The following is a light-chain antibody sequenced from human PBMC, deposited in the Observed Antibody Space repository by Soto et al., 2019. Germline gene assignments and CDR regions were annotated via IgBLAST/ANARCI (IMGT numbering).Light chain of an antibody. CDR1: HNIYSW. V-gene: IGKV1-5*01. CDR3: QQYNYEWT. CDR2: EAS. Sequence: IPLTHSPSTLSASCLYRFSINFRASHNIYSWLAWYQQKLGKAPKLLIHEASILQGGVSSRFSGSGSGTEFTLTISNLQPDDFATYYCQQYNYEWTFGQGTKVDIK. J-gene: IGKJ1*01.